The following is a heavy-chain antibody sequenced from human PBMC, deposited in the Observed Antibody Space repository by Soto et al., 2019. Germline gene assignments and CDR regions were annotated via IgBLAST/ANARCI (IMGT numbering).Heavy chain of an antibody. D-gene: IGHD6-13*01. J-gene: IGHJ6*02. CDR3: ARDSIAAAGTIRHYYYGMDV. CDR2: INPNSGGT. V-gene: IGHV1-2*02. CDR1: GYTFTGYY. Sequence: QVQLVQSGAEVKKPGASVKVSCKASGYTFTGYYMHWVRQAPGQGLEWMGWINPNSGGTNYAQKFQGRVTMTRDTSISTAYMELSRLRSDDTAVYYCARDSIAAAGTIRHYYYGMDVWGQGTTVTVSS.